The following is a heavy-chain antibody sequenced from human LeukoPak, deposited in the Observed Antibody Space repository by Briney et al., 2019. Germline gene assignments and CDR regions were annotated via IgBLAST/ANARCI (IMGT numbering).Heavy chain of an antibody. CDR1: GGSISSGDYY. Sequence: PSETLSLTCTVSGGSISSGDYYWSWIRQPPGKGLEWIGRIYTSGSTTYNPSLKSRVTISVDTSKNQFSLKLSSVTAADTAVYYCARGRDSFGSAVDFWGQGTLVTVSS. CDR3: ARGRDSFGSAVDF. V-gene: IGHV4-61*02. J-gene: IGHJ4*02. CDR2: IYTSGST. D-gene: IGHD5-18*01.